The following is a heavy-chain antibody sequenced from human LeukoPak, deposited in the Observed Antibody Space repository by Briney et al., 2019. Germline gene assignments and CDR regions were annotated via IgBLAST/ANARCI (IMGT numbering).Heavy chain of an antibody. CDR2: IIPIFGTA. D-gene: IGHD2/OR15-2a*01. CDR3: ASWGVLQIGTIGWFDP. J-gene: IGHJ5*02. V-gene: IGHV1-69*05. Sequence: GASVKVSCKASGGTFSSYAISWVRQAPGQGLEWMGGIIPIFGTANYAQKFQGRVTITTDESTSTAYMELSSLRSEDTAVYYCASWGVLQIGTIGWFDPWGQGTLVTVSS. CDR1: GGTFSSYA.